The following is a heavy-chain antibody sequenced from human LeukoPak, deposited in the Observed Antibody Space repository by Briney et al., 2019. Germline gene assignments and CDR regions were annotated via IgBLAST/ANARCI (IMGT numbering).Heavy chain of an antibody. CDR3: ARLSSSGTSCYGY. V-gene: IGHV5-51*01. J-gene: IGHJ4*02. D-gene: IGHD2-15*01. CDR1: GYSFTNYW. CDR2: GYPGDSNI. Sequence: ESLMISCKASGYSFTNYWIGWLRQMPGKGLEWMGTGYPGDSNIRYSPSFQGRGTISADNYITTPYLQWCSLQASDAPNFYCARLSSSGTSCYGYWGQRTLVTVSS.